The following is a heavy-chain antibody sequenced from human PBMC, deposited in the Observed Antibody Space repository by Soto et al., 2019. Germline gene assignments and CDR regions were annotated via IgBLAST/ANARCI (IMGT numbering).Heavy chain of an antibody. CDR2: STYTGVT. V-gene: IGHV4-31*03. Sequence: PSETLSLTCTVSGGSLREFGHFWTWIRQRPGRGLEWIGYSTYTGVTYYSPSLQSRISISVDTSKNQFSLTLNSVTAADTAVYYCATDYGRPPLNRFDSWGHGNLVTVSS. CDR3: ATDYGRPPLNRFDS. J-gene: IGHJ5*01. D-gene: IGHD4-17*01. CDR1: GGSLREFGHF.